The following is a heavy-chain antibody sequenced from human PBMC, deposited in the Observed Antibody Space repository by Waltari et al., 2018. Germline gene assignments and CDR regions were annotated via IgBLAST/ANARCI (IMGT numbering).Heavy chain of an antibody. D-gene: IGHD1-26*01. J-gene: IGHJ4*02. CDR3: ARDPGSGRFFDY. Sequence: EVQLVESGGGLVKPGGSLRLSCSASGFSFRSYSMGWVRQAPGKGLEWISTISSTSSYIFDTDSLRGRFAISRDNARDLLYLQMNSLRAEDTAVYYCARDPGSGRFFDYWGQGILVTVSS. CDR1: GFSFRSYS. CDR2: ISSTSSYI. V-gene: IGHV3-21*02.